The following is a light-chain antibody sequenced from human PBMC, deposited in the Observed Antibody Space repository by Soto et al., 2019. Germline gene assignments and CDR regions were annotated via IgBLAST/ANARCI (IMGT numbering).Light chain of an antibody. V-gene: IGKV4-1*01. J-gene: IGKJ3*01. CDR1: QSVLYSSNNKNY. CDR3: QKYNNAPLT. CDR2: WAS. Sequence: DIVMTQSPDSLAVSLGERATINCKSSQSVLYSSNNKNYLAWYQQKPGQPPKLLIYWASTRESGVPDRFSGSGSGTDFTLTISSLQAEDVGTYYCQKYNNAPLTFGPGTKVDIK.